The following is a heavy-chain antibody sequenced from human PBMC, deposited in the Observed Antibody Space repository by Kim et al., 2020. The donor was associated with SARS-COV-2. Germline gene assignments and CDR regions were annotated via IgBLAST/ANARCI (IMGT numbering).Heavy chain of an antibody. J-gene: IGHJ4*02. CDR3: VYGRVPGRTFDY. CDR1: GGTFSSYA. CDR2: IIPIFGTA. Sequence: SVKVSCKASGGTFSSYAISWVRQAPGQGLEWMGGIIPIFGTANYAQKFQGRVTITADESTSTAYMELSSLRSEDTAVYYCVYGRVPGRTFDYWGQGTLVTVSS. V-gene: IGHV1-69*13. D-gene: IGHD2-2*01.